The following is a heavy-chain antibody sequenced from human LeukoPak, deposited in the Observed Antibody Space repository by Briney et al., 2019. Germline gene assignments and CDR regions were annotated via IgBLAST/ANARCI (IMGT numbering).Heavy chain of an antibody. CDR2: ISAYNGNT. J-gene: IGHJ5*02. D-gene: IGHD3-3*01. CDR1: GYTFTSYG. Sequence: ASVKDSCKASGYTFTSYGISWVRQAPGQGLEWMGCISAYNGNTNYAQKLQGRVTMTTDTFTSTAYMELRSLRSDDTAVYYCARDLIRFLEWSPNWFDPWGQGTLVTVSS. CDR3: ARDLIRFLEWSPNWFDP. V-gene: IGHV1-18*01.